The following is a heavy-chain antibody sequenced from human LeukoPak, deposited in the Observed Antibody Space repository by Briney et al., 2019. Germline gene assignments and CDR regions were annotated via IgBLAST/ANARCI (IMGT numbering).Heavy chain of an antibody. V-gene: IGHV3-30-3*01. D-gene: IGHD3-10*01. J-gene: IGHJ3*02. Sequence: GGSLRLSCAASGFTFSSYAMHWVRQAPGKGLEWVAVISYDGSNKYYADSVKGRFTISRDNSQNTLYLQMNSLRAEDTAVYYCARAWFGGTGDDAFDIWGQGRMVTVS. CDR2: ISYDGSNK. CDR3: ARAWFGGTGDDAFDI. CDR1: GFTFSSYA.